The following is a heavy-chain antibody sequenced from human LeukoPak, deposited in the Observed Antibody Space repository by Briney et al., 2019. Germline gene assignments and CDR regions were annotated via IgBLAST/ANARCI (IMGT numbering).Heavy chain of an antibody. CDR2: IDPSDSYT. Sequence: GESLRISCRGSGYSFTSYWISWVRQMPGKGLAWVGRIDPSDSYTNYSPSLQGHVTISADKSISTAYLQWSSLKASDTAMYYCATVDTAMVTRDSYYYGMDVWGKGTTVTVSS. D-gene: IGHD5-18*01. CDR1: GYSFTSYW. CDR3: ATVDTAMVTRDSYYYGMDV. J-gene: IGHJ6*04. V-gene: IGHV5-10-1*01.